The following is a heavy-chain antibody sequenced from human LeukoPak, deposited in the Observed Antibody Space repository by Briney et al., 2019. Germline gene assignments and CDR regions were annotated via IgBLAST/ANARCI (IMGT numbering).Heavy chain of an antibody. V-gene: IGHV1-18*01. CDR2: ISAYNGNT. CDR3: ARGGDGRLYDSSGYYPDY. J-gene: IGHJ4*02. CDR1: GYTFTSYG. D-gene: IGHD3-22*01. Sequence: ASVKVSCKASGYTFTSYGISWVRQAPGQGLEWMGWISAYNGNTNYAQKLQGRVTMTTDTSTSTAYMELRSLRSDDTAVYHCARGGDGRLYDSSGYYPDYWGQGTLVTVSS.